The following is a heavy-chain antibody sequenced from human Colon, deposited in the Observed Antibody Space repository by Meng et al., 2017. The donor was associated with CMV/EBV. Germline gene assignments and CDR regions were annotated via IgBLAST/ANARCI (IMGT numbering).Heavy chain of an antibody. CDR2: IWNDGHA. Sequence: GSLRLSCAASGFTVSNNHVNWVRQAPGKGLEWVAIIWNDGHANYADSVRGRFAVSRDNAKNTLYLQMNSLRVEDTAVYYCARDVFDTSSYDYWGQGALVTVSS. CDR1: GFTVSNNH. V-gene: IGHV3-53*01. J-gene: IGHJ4*02. CDR3: ARDVFDTSSYDY. D-gene: IGHD2-2*01.